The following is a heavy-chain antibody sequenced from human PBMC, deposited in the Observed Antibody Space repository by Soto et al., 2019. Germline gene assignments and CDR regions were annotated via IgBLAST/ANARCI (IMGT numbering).Heavy chain of an antibody. D-gene: IGHD6-13*01. CDR2: ISYDGGQK. Sequence: GRSLRLSCAASGFTFSTYGMHCVRQAPGKGLEWVAVISYDGGQKHYADSVKGRFTISRDNSKNTLFLQMNSLSAEDTAVYYCAKEIAIADDFDYWGQGSLVTVSS. CDR1: GFTFSTYG. J-gene: IGHJ4*02. V-gene: IGHV3-30*18. CDR3: AKEIAIADDFDY.